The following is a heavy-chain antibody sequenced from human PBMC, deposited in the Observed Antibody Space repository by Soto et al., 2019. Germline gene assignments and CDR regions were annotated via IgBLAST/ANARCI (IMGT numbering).Heavy chain of an antibody. CDR2: ISSNRSNK. CDR3: ARGEGGTMVRGVIITRYYYYYGMDV. Sequence: PGGSLRLSCAASGFTFSNYAMHWVRQAPGKGLEWVSSISSNRSNKYYADSVKGRFTISRDNSKNTLYLQMNSLRAEDTAVYYCARGEGGTMVRGVIITRYYYYYGMDVWGQGTTVTVSS. CDR1: GFTFSNYA. D-gene: IGHD3-10*01. V-gene: IGHV3-21*01. J-gene: IGHJ6*02.